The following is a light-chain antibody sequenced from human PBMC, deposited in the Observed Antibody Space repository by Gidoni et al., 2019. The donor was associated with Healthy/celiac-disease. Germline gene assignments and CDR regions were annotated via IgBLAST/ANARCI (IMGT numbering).Light chain of an antibody. CDR1: QSISSY. V-gene: IGKV1-39*01. Sequence: DIQMTQSPSSLSVSVGDRVTITCRASQSISSYLNWYQQKPEKAPKLLFYAASSLQSGVPSRFSGSGSGTDFTLTISSLQPDDLATYCCQQSYGTITFGGGTKVEIK. CDR2: AAS. J-gene: IGKJ4*01. CDR3: QQSYGTIT.